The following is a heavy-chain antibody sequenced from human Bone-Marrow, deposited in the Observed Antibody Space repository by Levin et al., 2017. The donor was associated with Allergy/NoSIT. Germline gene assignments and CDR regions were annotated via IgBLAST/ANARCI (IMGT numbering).Heavy chain of an antibody. CDR1: GFTFNNAW. V-gene: IGHV3-15*01. D-gene: IGHD3-10*01. CDR3: TTSFGN. J-gene: IGHJ4*02. CDR2: IKGIGDGGTI. Sequence: GGSLRLSCAASGFTFNNAWMSWVRQAPGKGLEWVGRIKGIGDGGTIDYATPVKGRFIISRDDSKNTLYLQMNSLKTEDTAVYYCTTSFGNWGQGTLVPVSS.